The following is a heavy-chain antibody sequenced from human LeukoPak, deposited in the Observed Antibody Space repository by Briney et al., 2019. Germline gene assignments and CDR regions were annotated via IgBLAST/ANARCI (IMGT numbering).Heavy chain of an antibody. V-gene: IGHV3-30*02. CDR2: IRYDGSNK. CDR1: GFTFSSYG. D-gene: IGHD3-22*01. CDR3: AKAGDYYDSSGSDY. Sequence: AGGSLRLSCAASGFTFSSYGMHWVRQAPGKGLEWVAFIRYDGSNKYYADSVKGRFTISRDNSKNTLYLQMNSLRAEDTAVYYCAKAGDYYDSSGSDYWGQGTLVTVSS. J-gene: IGHJ4*02.